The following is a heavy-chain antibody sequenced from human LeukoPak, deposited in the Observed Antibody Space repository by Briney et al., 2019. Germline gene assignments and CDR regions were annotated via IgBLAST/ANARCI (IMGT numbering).Heavy chain of an antibody. CDR3: ARAGYSYGIDAFDI. CDR2: IYDSGYT. J-gene: IGHJ3*02. CDR1: GGSISSYS. D-gene: IGHD5-18*01. Sequence: SETLSLTCNVSGGSISSYSWSWIRQPPGKGLDWIGYIYDSGYTKYNPSLKSRVAISRDPSDYQFSPKLSSVTAADTAVYYCARAGYSYGIDAFDIWGQGAMVTVSS. V-gene: IGHV4-59*13.